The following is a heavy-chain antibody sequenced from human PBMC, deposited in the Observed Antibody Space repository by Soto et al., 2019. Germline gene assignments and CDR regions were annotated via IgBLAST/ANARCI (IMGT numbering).Heavy chain of an antibody. CDR2: ISYDGSNK. V-gene: IGHV3-30-3*01. CDR1: GFTFSSYA. D-gene: IGHD3-22*01. CDR3: ARATPEYYDSSGYYLAFDI. J-gene: IGHJ3*02. Sequence: QVQLVESGGGVVQPGRSLRLSCAASGFTFSSYAMHWVRQAPGKGLEWVAVISYDGSNKYYADSVKGRFTISRDNSKNTLYLEMHSLRAEDTAVYYCARATPEYYDSSGYYLAFDIWGQGTMVPVSS.